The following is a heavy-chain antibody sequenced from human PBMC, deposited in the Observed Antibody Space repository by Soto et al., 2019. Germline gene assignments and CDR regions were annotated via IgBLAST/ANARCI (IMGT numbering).Heavy chain of an antibody. CDR3: AVDEGESGFWTCDSQFDL. CDR2: FYPAGRI. Sequence: QLQLQESGPGLVKPSETLSLTCNVSGGSITGSSYYWAWIRQPPGTGLERLGSFYPAGRIYYHPSLKSRVTTGSDASGKEFSPMLRSGTDAGTALYYVAVDEGESGFWTCDSQFDLWGRGTLVTVSS. V-gene: IGHV4-39*01. D-gene: IGHD3-3*01. CDR1: GGSITGSSYY. J-gene: IGHJ2*01.